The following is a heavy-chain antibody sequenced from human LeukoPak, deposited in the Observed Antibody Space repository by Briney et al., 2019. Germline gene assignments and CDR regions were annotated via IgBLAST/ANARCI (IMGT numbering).Heavy chain of an antibody. CDR3: ARVSRYCSSTSCYRYYYMDV. CDR1: GGSFSGYY. J-gene: IGHJ6*03. Sequence: SETLSLTCAVYGGSFSGYYWGWIRQPPGKGLEWIGEINHSGSTNYNPSLKSRVTISVDTSKNQFSLKLSSVTAADTAVYYCARVSRYCSSTSCYRYYYMDVWGKGTTVTVSS. CDR2: INHSGST. D-gene: IGHD2-2*01. V-gene: IGHV4-34*01.